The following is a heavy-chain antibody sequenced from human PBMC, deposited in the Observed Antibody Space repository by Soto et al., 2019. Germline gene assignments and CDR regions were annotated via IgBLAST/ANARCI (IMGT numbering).Heavy chain of an antibody. J-gene: IGHJ6*04. CDR2: FKSKTDGGTT. Sequence: EVQLEESGGGLVKPGGSLRLSCAASGFTFSNAWMSWVRQATGKGPEWVGRFKSKTDGGTTDYAAPVKGRFTISSDDSKTTLYLQMNSLQTADTAVYYCTTAPNLGYFTVTSYSTWDVWGKGTTVTVSS. D-gene: IGHD2-2*02. V-gene: IGHV3-15*01. CDR1: GFTFSNAW. CDR3: TTAPNLGYFTVTSYSTWDV.